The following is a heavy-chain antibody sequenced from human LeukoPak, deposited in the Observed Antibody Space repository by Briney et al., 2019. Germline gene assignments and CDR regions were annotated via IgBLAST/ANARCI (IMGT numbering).Heavy chain of an antibody. D-gene: IGHD3-9*01. CDR1: GGSISSYY. CDR3: ARSDDILTGYHYFDY. Sequence: SETLSLTCTVSGGSISSYYCTWIRQPPGKGLEWIGYIYYSGSTNYNPSLKSRVTISVDTSKNQFSLKLSSVTAADTAVYYCARSDDILTGYHYFDYWGQGTLVTVSS. J-gene: IGHJ4*02. V-gene: IGHV4-59*01. CDR2: IYYSGST.